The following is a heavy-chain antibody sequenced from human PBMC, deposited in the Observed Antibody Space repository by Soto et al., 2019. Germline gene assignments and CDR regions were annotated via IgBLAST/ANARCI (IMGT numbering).Heavy chain of an antibody. CDR2: IQSDGSSI. Sequence: GGSLRLSCAASGFIFNNYWMHWVRQVPGKGLMWVSRIQSDGSSIDYADSVKGRFTISRDNAKNTVYLQMNSLRAEDTAVYYCARGDYHDTSGPFSDAFDVWGQGTMVTVSS. J-gene: IGHJ3*01. V-gene: IGHV3-74*01. CDR3: ARGDYHDTSGPFSDAFDV. D-gene: IGHD3-22*01. CDR1: GFIFNNYW.